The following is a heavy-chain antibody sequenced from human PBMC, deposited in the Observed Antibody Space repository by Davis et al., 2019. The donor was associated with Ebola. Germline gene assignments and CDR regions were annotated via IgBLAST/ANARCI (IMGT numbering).Heavy chain of an antibody. V-gene: IGHV3-21*01. Sequence: GESLKISCAASGFTFSSYSMNWVRQAPGKGLEWVSSISSSSSYIYYADSVKGRFTISRDNAKNSLYLQMNSLRAEDTAVYYCARDAYYDSSGYRPYFDYWGQGTLVTVSS. J-gene: IGHJ4*02. D-gene: IGHD3-22*01. CDR3: ARDAYYDSSGYRPYFDY. CDR2: ISSSSSYI. CDR1: GFTFSSYS.